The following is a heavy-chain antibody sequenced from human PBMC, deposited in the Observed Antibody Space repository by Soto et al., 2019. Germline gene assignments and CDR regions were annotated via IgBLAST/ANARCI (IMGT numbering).Heavy chain of an antibody. Sequence: PSETLSLTCAVYGGSFSGYYWSWIRQPPGKGLEWIGEINHSGSTNYNPSLKSRVTISVDTSKNQFSLKLSSVTAADTAVYYCASIRLAAAGTNHYYYYGMDVWGQGTTVTVSS. CDR1: GGSFSGYY. J-gene: IGHJ6*02. CDR2: INHSGST. D-gene: IGHD6-13*01. V-gene: IGHV4-34*01. CDR3: ASIRLAAAGTNHYYYYGMDV.